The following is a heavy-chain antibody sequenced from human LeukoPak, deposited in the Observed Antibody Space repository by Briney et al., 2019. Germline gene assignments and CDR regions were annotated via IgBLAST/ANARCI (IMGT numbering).Heavy chain of an antibody. Sequence: ASVKVSCKASGYTFTSYGISWVRQAPGQGLEWMGRISAYNGNTNYAQKLQGRVTMTTDTSTSTAYMELRSLRSDDTAVYYCARGRLWGSGSYYSDYWGQGTLVTVSS. V-gene: IGHV1-18*01. CDR2: ISAYNGNT. CDR3: ARGRLWGSGSYYSDY. CDR1: GYTFTSYG. J-gene: IGHJ4*02. D-gene: IGHD3-10*01.